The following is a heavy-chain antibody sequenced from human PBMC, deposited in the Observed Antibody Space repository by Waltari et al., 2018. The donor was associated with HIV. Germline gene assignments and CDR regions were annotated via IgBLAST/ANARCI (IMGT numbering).Heavy chain of an antibody. Sequence: EVQLLESGGGLLQPGGSLRLSCAASGFTFSSTDMSWFRQAHGQGPEGVSAISGSGGSIYDADYVKGRFTISRDNSKNTLYLQMNSLRAEDTAVYYCAKDRGTYYYDSSGPSDAFDIWGQGTMVTVSS. J-gene: IGHJ3*02. V-gene: IGHV3-23*01. CDR3: AKDRGTYYYDSSGPSDAFDI. CDR2: ISGSGGSI. CDR1: GFTFSSTD. D-gene: IGHD3-22*01.